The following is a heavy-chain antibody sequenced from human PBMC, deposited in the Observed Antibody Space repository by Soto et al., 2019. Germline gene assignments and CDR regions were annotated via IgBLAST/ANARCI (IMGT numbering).Heavy chain of an antibody. CDR1: AFIFSWYA. CDR2: MCGDGGNT. J-gene: IGHJ4*02. Sequence: PGGPLRLSCAVSAFIFSWYAMSWVRPAPGKGLEWVLAMCGDGGNTYYADSGTGRFTIFRDTSRYTLDLLTTSLRVEEPALYLCAKDQALYNFWSGFGTDTYSWGQGPLVNVSS. CDR3: AKDQALYNFWSGFGTDTYS. D-gene: IGHD3-3*01. V-gene: IGHV3-23*01.